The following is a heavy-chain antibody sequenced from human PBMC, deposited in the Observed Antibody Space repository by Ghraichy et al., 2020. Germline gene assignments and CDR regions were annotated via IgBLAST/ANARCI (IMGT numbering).Heavy chain of an antibody. CDR2: IYDSGST. CDR3: ARELRRAEFDN. J-gene: IGHJ4*02. Sequence: SQTISLTCTVSGDSIKNYDWSWIRQSPGKGLEWIANIYDSGSTNYKTNYNPSLKSRVIMSLDTSRNQISLRLTSLTAADTAIYYCARELRRAEFDNWGQGTLVTVSS. V-gene: IGHV4-59*01. CDR1: GDSIKNYD.